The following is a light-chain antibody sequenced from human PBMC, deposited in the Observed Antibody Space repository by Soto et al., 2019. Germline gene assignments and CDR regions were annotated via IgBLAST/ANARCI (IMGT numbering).Light chain of an antibody. CDR3: QQSYSFPRT. CDR2: AAS. J-gene: IGKJ1*01. V-gene: IGKV1-39*01. CDR1: QSIAML. Sequence: DIQMTQSPSSLSASVGDRVTITCRASQSIAMLLNWYQQQPGKAPKALIYAASSLQGGVPSRFSGRRSSTDFTLTISSLQPEDFATYYCQQSYSFPRTLGQGTQVEVK.